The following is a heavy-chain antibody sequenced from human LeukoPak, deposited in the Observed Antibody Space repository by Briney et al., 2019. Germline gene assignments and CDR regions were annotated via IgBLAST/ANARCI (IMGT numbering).Heavy chain of an antibody. CDR3: AHYGSGSYSNWFDP. CDR2: IYYIGST. CDR1: GGSISPYY. Sequence: SETLSLTCTVSGGSISPYYWSWIRQPPGKGLEWIGYIYYIGSTNYNPSLKSRVTISVDTSKSQSSLKLTSVTAADTAVYYCAHYGSGSYSNWFDPWGQGTLVTVSS. D-gene: IGHD3-10*01. J-gene: IGHJ5*02. V-gene: IGHV4-59*01.